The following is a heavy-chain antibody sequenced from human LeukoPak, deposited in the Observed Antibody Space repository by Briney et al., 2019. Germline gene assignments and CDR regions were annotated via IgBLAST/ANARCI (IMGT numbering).Heavy chain of an antibody. CDR3: AKIPQVGTDTVPNFDH. J-gene: IGHJ4*01. CDR1: GFIFSNYA. CDR2: ISGSGDST. V-gene: IGHV3-23*01. Sequence: PGGSLRLSCAATGFIFSNYAMNWVRPAPGKGLEWVSIISGSGDSTHYADSVKGRFTISRDNSKNTLHLLMNNLTAEDTAIYHCAKIPQVGTDTVPNFDHWGHGTLVTVS. D-gene: IGHD5-18*01.